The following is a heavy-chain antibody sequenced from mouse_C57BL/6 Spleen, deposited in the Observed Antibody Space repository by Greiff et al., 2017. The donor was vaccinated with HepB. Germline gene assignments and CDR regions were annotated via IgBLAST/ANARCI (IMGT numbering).Heavy chain of an antibody. CDR1: GYTFTNYW. V-gene: IGHV1-63*01. J-gene: IGHJ2*01. Sequence: QVQLKQSGAELVRPGTSVKMSCKASGYTFTNYWIGWAKQRPGHGLEWIGDIYPGGGYTNYNEKFKGKATLTAYKSSSTAYMQFSSLTSEDSAIYYCARSPYGSYFDYWGQGTTRTVSS. CDR3: ARSPYGSYFDY. D-gene: IGHD1-1*02. CDR2: IYPGGGYT.